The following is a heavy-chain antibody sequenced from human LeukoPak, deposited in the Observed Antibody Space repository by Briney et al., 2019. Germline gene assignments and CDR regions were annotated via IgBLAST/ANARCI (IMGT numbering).Heavy chain of an antibody. CDR3: ARDPVDQPYWFFDL. V-gene: IGHV4-59*01. CDR1: GGSISSYY. J-gene: IGHJ2*01. Sequence: SETLSLICTVSGGSISSYYWSWIRQPPGKGLEWIGYIYYSGSTNYNPSLKSRVTISVDTSKKQFSLKVSSVTAADTAVYYCARDPVDQPYWFFDLWGRGTLVTVSS. D-gene: IGHD2-2*01. CDR2: IYYSGST.